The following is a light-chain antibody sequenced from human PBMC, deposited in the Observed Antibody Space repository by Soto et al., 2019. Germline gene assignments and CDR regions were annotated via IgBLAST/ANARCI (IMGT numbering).Light chain of an antibody. CDR2: GAS. CDR1: QSVSSD. V-gene: IGKV3-15*01. J-gene: IGKJ1*01. CDR3: QQYNDWPRT. Sequence: EIVMTQSPATVSVSPGERASLSCRASQSVSSDLAWYQQKPGQAPRLLIYGASTRATGISARFSGSGSGTEFTLTIGSLQSEDFAVYYCQQYNDWPRTFGQGTKVDIK.